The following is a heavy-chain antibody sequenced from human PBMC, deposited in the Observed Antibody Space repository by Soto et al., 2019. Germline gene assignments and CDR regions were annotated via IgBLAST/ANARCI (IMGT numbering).Heavy chain of an antibody. J-gene: IGHJ5*02. CDR2: IIPIFGTA. Sequence: QVQLVQSGAEVKKPGSSVKVSCKASGGTFSSYAISWVRQAPGQGLEWMGGIIPIFGTANYAQKFQGRVTXXAXEXXSTAYMELSSLRSEDTAVYYCARDYGDYGSGWFDPWGQGTLVTVSS. V-gene: IGHV1-69*12. D-gene: IGHD4-17*01. CDR1: GGTFSSYA. CDR3: ARDYGDYGSGWFDP.